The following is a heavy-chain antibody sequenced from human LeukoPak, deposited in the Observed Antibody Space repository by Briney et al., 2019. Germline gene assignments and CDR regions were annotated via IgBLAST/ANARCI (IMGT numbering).Heavy chain of an antibody. J-gene: IGHJ4*02. D-gene: IGHD6-19*01. CDR3: ARRMAGYYFDY. CDR2: IYPGDSDT. CDR1: GYSFNTYW. V-gene: IGHV5-51*01. Sequence: GESLQISCKGSGYSFNTYWIGWVRQMPGKGLEWMGIIYPGDSDTRYSPSFQGQVTISADKSISTAYLQWSSLKASDTAMYYCARRMAGYYFDYWGQGTLVTVSS.